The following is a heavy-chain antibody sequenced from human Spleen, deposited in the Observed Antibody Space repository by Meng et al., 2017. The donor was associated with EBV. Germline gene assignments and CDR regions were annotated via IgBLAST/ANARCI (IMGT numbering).Heavy chain of an antibody. Sequence: QVQLQGSGPGLGKPSQTLSLTCSVSGGSISSGTYYWSWIRQPPGRGLEWIGYIYHNGDTYYSPSLQSRLTISVDTSKNQFSLKMSSVTAADTAVYFCASGSGGNFDFWGQGTLVTVSS. J-gene: IGHJ4*02. CDR1: GGSISSGTYY. V-gene: IGHV4-30-4*01. CDR3: ASGSGGNFDF. D-gene: IGHD3-16*01. CDR2: IYHNGDT.